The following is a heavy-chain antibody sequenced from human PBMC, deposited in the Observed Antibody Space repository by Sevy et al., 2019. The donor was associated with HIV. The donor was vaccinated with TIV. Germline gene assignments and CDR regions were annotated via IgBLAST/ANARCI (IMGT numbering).Heavy chain of an antibody. CDR2: ISSSSSTI. Sequence: GSLRLSCAASGFTFSSYSMNWVRQAPGKGLEWVSYISSSSSTIYYADSVKGRFTISRDNAKNSLYLQMNSLRAEDTAVYYCARDSSEQWLVGYYGMDVWGQGTTVTVSS. D-gene: IGHD6-19*01. CDR3: ARDSSEQWLVGYYGMDV. CDR1: GFTFSSYS. V-gene: IGHV3-48*01. J-gene: IGHJ6*02.